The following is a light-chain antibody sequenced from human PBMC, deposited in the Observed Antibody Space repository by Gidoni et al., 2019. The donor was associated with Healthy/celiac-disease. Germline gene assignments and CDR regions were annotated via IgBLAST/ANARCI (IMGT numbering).Light chain of an antibody. J-gene: IGKJ4*01. CDR3: QQNYSTPWLT. V-gene: IGKV1-39*01. CDR2: AAS. CDR1: QSISSY. Sequence: DFQMTQPPSSLSVSVGDRVTITCRASQSISSYLNWYRQKPGKAPKPLIYAASSLQSGVPSRFSGSGSGTDFALTISSLQPEDFATYYCQQNYSTPWLTFXGXTKVEIK.